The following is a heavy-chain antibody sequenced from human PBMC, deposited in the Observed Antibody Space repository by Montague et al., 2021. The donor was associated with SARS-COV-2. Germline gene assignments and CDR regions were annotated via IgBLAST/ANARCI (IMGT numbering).Heavy chain of an antibody. CDR2: ISRSGDMI. CDR3: ARHYGDYFYDYYGMDV. CDR1: GFTFSSYD. D-gene: IGHD4-17*01. Sequence: SLRLSCAASGFTFSSYDMTWVRQAPGKGLEWLSSISRSGDMIYYADSVKGRFTISRDNAKRTLYLQMTSLSAEDTAVYYCARHYGDYFYDYYGMDVWGQGTTVTVSS. J-gene: IGHJ6*02. V-gene: IGHV3-48*03.